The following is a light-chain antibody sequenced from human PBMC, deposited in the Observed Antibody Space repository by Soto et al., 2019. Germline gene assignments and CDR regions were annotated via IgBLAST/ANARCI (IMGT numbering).Light chain of an antibody. Sequence: DIQMTQSPSTLSASVGDRVTITCRASQSISSWLAWYQQKPGKDPKVVIYKASSLESGVPSRFSGSGSGTQFTLTISTLQPDDFETYYCQQYNSYPWTFCQGTKVDFK. CDR3: QQYNSYPWT. V-gene: IGKV1-5*03. J-gene: IGKJ1*01. CDR2: KAS. CDR1: QSISSW.